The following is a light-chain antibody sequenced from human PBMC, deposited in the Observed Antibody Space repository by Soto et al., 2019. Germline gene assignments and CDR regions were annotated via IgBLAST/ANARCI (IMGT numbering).Light chain of an antibody. Sequence: QSALTQPASVSGSPGQSITISCTGTSSDVGTYNLVSWYQQHPGKAPKLIIYEGSKRPSGVPNRFSGSKSGNTASLTISGLQAEDEADYYCCSYAGSRSYVFGTGTKVTVL. CDR2: EGS. V-gene: IGLV2-23*01. CDR3: CSYAGSRSYV. J-gene: IGLJ1*01. CDR1: SSDVGTYNL.